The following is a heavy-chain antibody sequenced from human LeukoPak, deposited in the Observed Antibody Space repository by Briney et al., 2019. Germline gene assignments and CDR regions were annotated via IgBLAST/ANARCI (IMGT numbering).Heavy chain of an antibody. CDR2: IYNSGST. Sequence: PSETLSLTCTVSGGSISSSSYYWGWIRQPPGKGLEWIGSIYNSGSTYYNPSPKSRVTISVDTSKNQFSLKLNSVTAADTAVYYCARQRAPYYYDGSGPFDYWGQGTLVTVSS. CDR1: GGSISSSSYY. D-gene: IGHD3-22*01. V-gene: IGHV4-39*01. CDR3: ARQRAPYYYDGSGPFDY. J-gene: IGHJ4*02.